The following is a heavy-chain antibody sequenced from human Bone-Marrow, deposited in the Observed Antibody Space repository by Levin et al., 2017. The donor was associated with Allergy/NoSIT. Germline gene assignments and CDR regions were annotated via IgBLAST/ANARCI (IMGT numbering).Heavy chain of an antibody. CDR1: GGTFSSYA. D-gene: IGHD6-13*01. CDR3: ASRDHSSSWLAYFDY. Sequence: SVKVSCKASGGTFSSYAISWVRQAPGQGLEWMGRIIPILGIANYAQKFQGRVTITADKSTSTAYMELSSLRSEDTAVYYCASRDHSSSWLAYFDYWGQGTLVTVSS. V-gene: IGHV1-69*04. J-gene: IGHJ4*02. CDR2: IIPILGIA.